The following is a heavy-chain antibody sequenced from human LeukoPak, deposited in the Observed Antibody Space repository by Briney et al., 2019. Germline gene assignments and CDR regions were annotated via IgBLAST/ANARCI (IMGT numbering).Heavy chain of an antibody. CDR1: GGSFSGYY. CDR2: INHSGST. J-gene: IGHJ6*04. D-gene: IGHD6-13*01. CDR3: ARGPPFQYSSSWFRDRGSYRGDV. Sequence: SETLSLTCAVYGGSFSGYYWSWIRQPPGKGLEWIGEINHSGSTNYNPSLKSRVTISVDTSKNQFSLKLSSVTAADTAVYYCARGPPFQYSSSWFRDRGSYRGDVWGKGTTVTVSS. V-gene: IGHV4-34*01.